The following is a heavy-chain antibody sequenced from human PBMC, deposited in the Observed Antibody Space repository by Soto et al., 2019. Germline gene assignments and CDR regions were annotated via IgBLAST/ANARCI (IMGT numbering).Heavy chain of an antibody. V-gene: IGHV3-30*18. Sequence: QVQLVESGGGVVQPGRSLRLSCAASGFTFSSHGMHWVRQAPGKGLEWLSVISPDGTEDYYADSVRGRFTISRDNSKNTLYLQMNSLSPEDTAFYYCTKDRSAGCGGDSHFDYWGQGSLVSVSS. D-gene: IGHD2-21*02. CDR1: GFTFSSHG. CDR2: ISPDGTED. CDR3: TKDRSAGCGGDSHFDY. J-gene: IGHJ4*02.